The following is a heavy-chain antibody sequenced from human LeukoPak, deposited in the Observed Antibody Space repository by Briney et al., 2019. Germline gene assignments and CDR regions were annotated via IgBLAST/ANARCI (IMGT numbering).Heavy chain of an antibody. Sequence: ASVKVSCKASGGTFSSYAISWVRQAPGQGLEWMGWINPNSGGTNYAQKFQGRVTMTRDTSISTAYMELSRLRSDDTAVYYCARKSRGSYSSSWYSNYYYYYMDVWGKGTTVTVSS. J-gene: IGHJ6*03. D-gene: IGHD6-13*01. CDR3: ARKSRGSYSSSWYSNYYYYYMDV. CDR2: INPNSGGT. CDR1: GGTFSSYA. V-gene: IGHV1-2*02.